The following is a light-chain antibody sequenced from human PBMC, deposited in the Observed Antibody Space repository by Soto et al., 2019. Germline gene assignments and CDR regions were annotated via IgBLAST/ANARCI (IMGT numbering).Light chain of an antibody. Sequence: SYGLTPAASVSLAPGHTATLPWVGPKIGSKIVHWYKQRPGQAPVAVVFDATDRPSGIPDRFSASRSGDTATLTISRVDAADEADYYCQVRASNAEFFVFGSGTKVTVL. V-gene: IGLV3-21*02. J-gene: IGLJ1*01. CDR2: DAT. CDR1: KIGSKI. CDR3: QVRASNAEFFV.